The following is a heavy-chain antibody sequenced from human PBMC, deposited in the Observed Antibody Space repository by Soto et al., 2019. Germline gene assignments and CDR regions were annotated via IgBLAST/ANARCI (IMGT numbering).Heavy chain of an antibody. J-gene: IGHJ3*02. CDR2: INSSSSYI. CDR3: ARDLAAFDI. CDR1: GFTLGRYI. Sequence: LRLSCAASGFTLGRYIMNWVREEPGKGLEWVSSINSSSSYIHNADSRKGRFTISRDNAKNSLYLQMNSLRAEDTAVYYCARDLAAFDIWGQGTMVTVSS. V-gene: IGHV3-21*01.